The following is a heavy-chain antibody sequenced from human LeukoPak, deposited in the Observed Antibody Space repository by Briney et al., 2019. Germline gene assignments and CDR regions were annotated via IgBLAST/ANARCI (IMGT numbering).Heavy chain of an antibody. J-gene: IGHJ4*02. D-gene: IGHD3-9*01. CDR1: GFTFSSYA. CDR3: ARASSYYDILTTDWDY. CDR2: ISYDGSNK. Sequence: PGGSLRLSCAASGFTFSSYAMHWVRQAPGKGLEWVAVISYDGSNKYYADSVKGRFTISRDNSKNTLYLQMNSLRAEDTAVYYCARASSYYDILTTDWDYWGQGTLVTVSS. V-gene: IGHV3-30-3*01.